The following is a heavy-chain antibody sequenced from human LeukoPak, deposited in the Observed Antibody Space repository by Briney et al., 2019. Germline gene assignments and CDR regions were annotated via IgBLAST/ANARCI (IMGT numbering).Heavy chain of an antibody. J-gene: IGHJ4*02. CDR2: ISDDGRHN. D-gene: IGHD2-2*01. CDR1: GFTFSTYA. V-gene: IGHV3-30*14. Sequence: LPGGSLRLSCAASGFTFSTYAMNWVRQAPGKGLEWVAVISDDGRHNYYADSVKGRFTISRDNSKNTVHLQMNNLRAEDTAVYYCARDPVGDVVIQDDADYWGQGTLVTVSS. CDR3: ARDPVGDVVIQDDADY.